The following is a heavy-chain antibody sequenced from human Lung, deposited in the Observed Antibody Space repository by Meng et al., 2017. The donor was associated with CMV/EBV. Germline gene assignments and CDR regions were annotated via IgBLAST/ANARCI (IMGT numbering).Heavy chain of an antibody. J-gene: IGHJ4*02. V-gene: IGHV4-39*01. CDR2: VVYSGTT. CDR3: ARHHHSPTFDY. CDR1: GGSISSSSYY. Sequence: QLYESGPGLVKPSESLSLTCTVSGGSISSSSYYWAWIRQPPGEGLEWIGSVVYSGTTYYTSSLKSRVSISVDTSKNQFSLKLSSVTAADTAVYYCARHHHSPTFDYWGQGTLVTVSS. D-gene: IGHD1-14*01.